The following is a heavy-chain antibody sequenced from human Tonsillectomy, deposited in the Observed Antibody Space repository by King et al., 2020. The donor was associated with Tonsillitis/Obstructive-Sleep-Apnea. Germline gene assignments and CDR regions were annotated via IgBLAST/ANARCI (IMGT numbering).Heavy chain of an antibody. CDR1: GGSISSSNW. J-gene: IGHJ6*03. V-gene: IGHV4-4*02. CDR3: ARRLANYYYYYMDV. D-gene: IGHD3-22*01. Sequence: QLQESGPGLVKPSGTLSLTCAVSGGSISSSNWWRWVRQPPGKGLEWIGEIYHSGSTNYNPSLKSRVTISVDKSKNQFSLKLSSVTAADTAVYYCARRLANYYYYYMDVWGKGTTVTVSS. CDR2: IYHSGST.